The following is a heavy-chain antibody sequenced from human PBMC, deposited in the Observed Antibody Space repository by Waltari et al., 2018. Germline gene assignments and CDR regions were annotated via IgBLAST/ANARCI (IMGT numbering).Heavy chain of an antibody. Sequence: QVQLVQSGAEVKKPGASVKVSCKASGYTFTGYYMHWVRQAPGQGLEWMGRINPNSGGTNYAQKFQGRVTMTRDTSISTAYMELSRLRSDDTAVYYCASHVATVDEYYYGMDVWGQGTTVTVSS. J-gene: IGHJ6*02. CDR3: ASHVATVDEYYYGMDV. V-gene: IGHV1-2*06. CDR1: GYTFTGYY. D-gene: IGHD5-12*01. CDR2: INPNSGGT.